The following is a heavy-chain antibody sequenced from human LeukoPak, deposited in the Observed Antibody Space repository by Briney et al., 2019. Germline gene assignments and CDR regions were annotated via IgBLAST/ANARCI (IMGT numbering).Heavy chain of an antibody. CDR3: ARRGYDSSGYYRNY. Sequence: SETLSLTCTVSGGSISGSSYYWGWIRQPPGKGLEWIGSIYYSGSTYYNPSLKSRVTISVDTSKNQFSLKLSSVTAADTAVYYCARRGYDSSGYYRNYWGQGTLVTVSS. CDR2: IYYSGST. CDR1: GGSISGSSYY. J-gene: IGHJ4*02. V-gene: IGHV4-39*01. D-gene: IGHD3-22*01.